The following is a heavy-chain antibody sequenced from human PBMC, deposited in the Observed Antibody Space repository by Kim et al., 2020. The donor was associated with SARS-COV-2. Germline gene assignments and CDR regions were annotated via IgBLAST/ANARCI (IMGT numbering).Heavy chain of an antibody. D-gene: IGHD5-18*01. Sequence: SVKGRFTISRDNAKNSLYLQMNSLRAEDTAVYYCARARPRRIQLWSPPTHWGQGTLVTVSS. CDR3: ARARPRRIQLWSPPTH. V-gene: IGHV3-11*01. J-gene: IGHJ4*02.